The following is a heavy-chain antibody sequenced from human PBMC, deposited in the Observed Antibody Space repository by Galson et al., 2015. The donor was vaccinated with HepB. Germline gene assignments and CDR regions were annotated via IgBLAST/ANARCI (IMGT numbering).Heavy chain of an antibody. Sequence: SCKASGGIFSNYGISWVRQAPGQGLEWMGGIVPVVATANYAQKFRGRLTITADESTSTAYMELSSLRSEDTAVYYCAREAYSSRWTYFNYWGQGTLVTVSS. CDR3: AREAYSSRWTYFNY. V-gene: IGHV1-69*01. D-gene: IGHD6-13*01. CDR2: IVPVVATA. CDR1: GGIFSNYG. J-gene: IGHJ4*02.